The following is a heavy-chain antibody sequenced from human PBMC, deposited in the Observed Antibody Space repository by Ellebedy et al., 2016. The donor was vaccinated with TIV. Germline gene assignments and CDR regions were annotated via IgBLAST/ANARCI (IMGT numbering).Heavy chain of an antibody. V-gene: IGHV3-74*01. CDR1: GFTFSNYW. CDR2: MDSGGSTT. CDR3: ARAGSYLSEAVFY. J-gene: IGHJ4*02. D-gene: IGHD3-10*01. Sequence: GGSLRLXXAASGFTFSNYWMHWVRQAPGKGLVWVSRMDSGGSTTDYADSVKGRFTISRDNAKNTLYLQMDSLRAEDTAVYYCARAGSYLSEAVFYWGQGTLVTVSS.